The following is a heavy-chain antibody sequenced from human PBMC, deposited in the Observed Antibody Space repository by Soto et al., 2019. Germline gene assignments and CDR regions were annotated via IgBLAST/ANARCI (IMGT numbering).Heavy chain of an antibody. CDR3: AKTRGEFPYYYDMDV. D-gene: IGHD3-16*01. Sequence: ASVKVSCKASGYTFTSYYMHWVRQAPGQGLEWMGIINPSGGSTSYAQKFQGRVTMTRDTSTSTVYMELSSLRSEDTAVYYCAKTRGEFPYYYDMDVWGQGTTVTVSS. J-gene: IGHJ6*02. CDR1: GYTFTSYY. V-gene: IGHV1-46*01. CDR2: INPSGGST.